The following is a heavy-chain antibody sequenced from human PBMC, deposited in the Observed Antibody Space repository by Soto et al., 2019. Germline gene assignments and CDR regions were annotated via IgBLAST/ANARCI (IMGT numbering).Heavy chain of an antibody. V-gene: IGHV3-23*01. J-gene: IGHJ4*02. Sequence: EVQLLESGGGLVQPGGSLRLSCAASGFTFSSYAMSWVRQAPGKGLEWVSAISGSGGSTYYADSVKGRFTISRDNSKNTLYLQMNSLRAEDTAVYYCAKGEGSSSWYSVYFDYWGQGTLVTVSS. CDR1: GFTFSSYA. CDR3: AKGEGSSSWYSVYFDY. D-gene: IGHD6-13*01. CDR2: ISGSGGST.